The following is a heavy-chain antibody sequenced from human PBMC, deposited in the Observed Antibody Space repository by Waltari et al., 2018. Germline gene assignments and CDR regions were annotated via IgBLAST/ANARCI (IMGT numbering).Heavy chain of an antibody. CDR3: AKANRHSGQDNWFDP. J-gene: IGHJ5*02. V-gene: IGHV3-30*18. CDR1: GFIYSNYG. D-gene: IGHD2-15*01. Sequence: QGQLVESGGGVVQPGRSLSLTCTASGFIYSNYGKNWVRQAPAKELEWVAVISFDGLDKRYADSVKGRFTISRDNSKNTLFLELNSLTTDDTGVYFCAKANRHSGQDNWFDPWGHGAPVTVSS. CDR2: ISFDGLDK.